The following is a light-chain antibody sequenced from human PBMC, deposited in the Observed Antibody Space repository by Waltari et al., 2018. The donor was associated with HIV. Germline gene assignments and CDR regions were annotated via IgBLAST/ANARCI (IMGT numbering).Light chain of an antibody. J-gene: IGLJ2*01. Sequence: QSALTQPPSASGSPGQSVTIPCTGTSSDVGGYNYVSWYQQHPAKAPKLMIYAVSKRPSGVPDRFSGSKSGNTASLTVSGLQAEDEADYYCSSYAGSNVIFGGGTKLTVL. CDR1: SSDVGGYNY. V-gene: IGLV2-8*01. CDR3: SSYAGSNVI. CDR2: AVS.